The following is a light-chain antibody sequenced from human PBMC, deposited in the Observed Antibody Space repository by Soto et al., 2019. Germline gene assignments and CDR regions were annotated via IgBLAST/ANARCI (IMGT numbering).Light chain of an antibody. CDR1: SSDVGGYNF. J-gene: IGLJ2*01. Sequence: QSVLTQPPSASGSPGQSVTISCTGTSSDVGGYNFVSWYQRHPGKAPKLMIYEVSNRPSGVSNRFSGSKSGNTASLTISGLQAEDEGDYYCSSFTSISTVIFGGGTKLTVL. V-gene: IGLV2-14*01. CDR3: SSFTSISTVI. CDR2: EVS.